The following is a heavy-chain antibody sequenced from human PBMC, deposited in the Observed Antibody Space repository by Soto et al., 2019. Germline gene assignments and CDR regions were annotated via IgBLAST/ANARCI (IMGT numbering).Heavy chain of an antibody. D-gene: IGHD1-26*01. CDR3: TRGGVASRTFDY. CDR2: VYPDDSDT. J-gene: IGHJ4*02. V-gene: IGHV5-51*01. Sequence: LGESLKISCETSGYSFTSYWIGWVRQMPGQGLEWMGIVYPDDSDTRYSPSFRGQVTISADKSISTAYLQWSSLKASDTAMYYCTRGGVASRTFDYWGQGSLVTVSS. CDR1: GYSFTSYW.